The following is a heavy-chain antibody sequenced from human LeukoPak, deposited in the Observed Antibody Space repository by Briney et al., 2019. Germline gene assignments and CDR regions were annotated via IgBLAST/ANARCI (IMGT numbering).Heavy chain of an antibody. CDR1: GFTFSTYS. CDR2: ISTSSSTI. D-gene: IGHD3-10*01. CDR3: ARMIGFYYGSGSYWYFDY. Sequence: GGSLRLSCAASGFTFSTYSMNWVRQAPGKGLEWVSYISTSSSTIYCADSVKGRFTISRDNAKNSLYLQMNSLRAEDTAVYYCARMIGFYYGSGSYWYFDYWGQGTLVTVSS. J-gene: IGHJ4*02. V-gene: IGHV3-48*01.